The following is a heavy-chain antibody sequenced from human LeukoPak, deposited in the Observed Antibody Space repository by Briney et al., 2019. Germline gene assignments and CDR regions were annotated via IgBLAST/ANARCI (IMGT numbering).Heavy chain of an antibody. CDR3: AXXXXXXXXXHRAYYYGMDV. CDR2: INPNSGGT. CDR1: GYTFTGYY. Sequence: ASVKVSCKASGYTFTGYYMHWVRQAPGQGLEWMGWINPNSGGTNYAQKFQGRVTMTRDTSISTAYMELSRLRSDDTAVYYCAXXXXXXXXXHRAYYYGMDVWGQGTTVTVSS. V-gene: IGHV1-2*02. D-gene: IGHD1-14*01. J-gene: IGHJ6*02.